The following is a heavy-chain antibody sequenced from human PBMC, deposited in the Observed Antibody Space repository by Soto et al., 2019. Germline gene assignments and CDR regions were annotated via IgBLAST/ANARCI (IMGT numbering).Heavy chain of an antibody. Sequence: PGGSLRLSCAASGFTFSSYSMNWVRQAPGKGLEWVSSISSSSSYIYYADSVKGRFTISRDNAKNSLYLQMNSLRAEDTAVYYCARDLSYYGSGSYDYYYYYMDGWGKGTTVTVAS. J-gene: IGHJ6*03. CDR2: ISSSSSYI. D-gene: IGHD3-10*01. V-gene: IGHV3-21*01. CDR1: GFTFSSYS. CDR3: ARDLSYYGSGSYDYYYYYMDG.